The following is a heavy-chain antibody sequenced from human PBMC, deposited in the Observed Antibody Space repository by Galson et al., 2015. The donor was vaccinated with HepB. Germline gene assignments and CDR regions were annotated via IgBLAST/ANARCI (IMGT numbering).Heavy chain of an antibody. D-gene: IGHD2-8*02. CDR2: IYPGDSDT. V-gene: IGHV5-51*01. Sequence: QSGAEVKKPGESLKISCTGSGYSFISNGIGWVRQLPEKGLEWLGIIYPGDSDTRYSPSFQGQGSISADKSSSIAYLQWRSLKASDTAMYYCARQDCSGGGCYFEAFDIWGQVTLVTVSS. CDR1: GYSFISNG. CDR3: ARQDCSGGGCYFEAFDI. J-gene: IGHJ3*02.